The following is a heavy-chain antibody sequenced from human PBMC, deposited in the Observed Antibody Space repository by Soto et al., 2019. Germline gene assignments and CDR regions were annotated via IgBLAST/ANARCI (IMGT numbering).Heavy chain of an antibody. CDR2: ISGYNGNT. D-gene: IGHD2-21*02. V-gene: IGHV1-18*01. J-gene: IGHJ5*02. CDR3: ARSLAYCCGHCYSVPNWFDP. CDR1: GYTFTNYG. Sequence: ASVKVSCKASGYTFTNYGISWVRQAPGHGLEWMGWISGYNGNTNYAQKFQGRVTVTTDTLTSTAYMELRSLRSDDTAVYYCARSLAYCCGHCYSVPNWFDPWGQGTLVTVSS.